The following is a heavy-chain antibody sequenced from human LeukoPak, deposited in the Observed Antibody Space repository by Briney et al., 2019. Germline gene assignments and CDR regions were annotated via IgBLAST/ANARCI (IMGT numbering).Heavy chain of an antibody. D-gene: IGHD1-7*01. CDR1: GFTFSNYG. CDR2: IWYDGSNK. Sequence: GTSLRLSCAASGFTFSNYGIHWVRQAPGKGLEWVAIIWYDGSNKYYADSVKGRFTISRDNSKNTLYLQMNSLRAEDTALYYCARGNYQLSNGMDVWGQGTTVTVSS. CDR3: ARGNYQLSNGMDV. J-gene: IGHJ6*02. V-gene: IGHV3-33*01.